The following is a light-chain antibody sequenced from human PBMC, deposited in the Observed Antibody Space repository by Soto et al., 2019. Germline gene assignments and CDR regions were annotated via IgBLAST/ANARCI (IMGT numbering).Light chain of an antibody. CDR3: QQYGSSSYT. CDR1: QSVSSSY. CDR2: DAS. V-gene: IGKV3-20*01. Sequence: EIVLTQSPGTLSLSPGERATLSCRASQSVSSSYLAWYQQKPGQAPRLLIYDASSRATGIPDRFSGSGSGTDFALTISRLEPEDCAVDYCQQYGSSSYTFGQGTKLEIK. J-gene: IGKJ2*01.